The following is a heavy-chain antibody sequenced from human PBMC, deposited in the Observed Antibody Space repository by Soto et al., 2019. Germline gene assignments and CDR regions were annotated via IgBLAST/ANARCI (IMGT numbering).Heavy chain of an antibody. CDR3: ARIEPYGCVDY. CDR1: GGTFSSYT. D-gene: IGHD6-19*01. Sequence: QVQLVQSGAEVKKPGSSVKVSCKASGGTFSSYTISWVRQAPGQGLEWMGRIIPILGIANYAQKFQGRATITADKAKSTDYMELSSLRSEDTAVYYWARIEPYGCVDYRGQETLVNVSS. CDR2: IIPILGIA. J-gene: IGHJ4*02. V-gene: IGHV1-69*02.